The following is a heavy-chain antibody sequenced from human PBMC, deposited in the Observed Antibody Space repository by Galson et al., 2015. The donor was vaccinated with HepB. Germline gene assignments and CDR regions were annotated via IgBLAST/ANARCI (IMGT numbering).Heavy chain of an antibody. CDR2: IYYSGST. J-gene: IGHJ4*02. Sequence: LRLSCAASGFTFSSYAMHWVRQPPGKGLEWIGSIYYSGSTYYNPSLKSRVATPLDTSRNQLSLKLSSVTAADTAVYYCVRHHFQDFDWVFNLFDNWGQGTLVTVSS. CDR3: VRHHFQDFDWVFNLFDN. D-gene: IGHD3-9*01. CDR1: GFTFSSYAMH. V-gene: IGHV4-39*01.